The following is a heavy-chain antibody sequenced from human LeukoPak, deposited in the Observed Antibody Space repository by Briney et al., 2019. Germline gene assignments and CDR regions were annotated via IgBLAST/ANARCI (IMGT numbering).Heavy chain of an antibody. D-gene: IGHD2-15*01. Sequence: PGGSLRLSCAASGFTFSSYTMNWVRQAPGKGLEWVSVTYSNGRTYYADSVKGRFTISRDNSKNTLYLQMNSLRAEDTAVYYCARGRGRYCSGGSCYSFANYWGQGTLVTVSS. CDR1: GFTFSSYT. J-gene: IGHJ4*02. CDR3: ARGRGRYCSGGSCYSFANY. V-gene: IGHV3-66*02. CDR2: TYSNGRT.